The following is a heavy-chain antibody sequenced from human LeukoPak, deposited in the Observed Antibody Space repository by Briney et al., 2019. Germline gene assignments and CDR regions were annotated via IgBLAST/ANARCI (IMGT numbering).Heavy chain of an antibody. CDR3: ARVGPQITMVRGVIGY. J-gene: IGHJ4*02. CDR2: INDSGST. Sequence: SETLSLTCAVYGGSFSGYYWSWIRQPPGKGLEWIGEINDSGSTNYNPSLKSRVTISVDTSKNQFSLKLSSVTAADTAVYYCARVGPQITMVRGVIGYWGQGTLVTVSS. V-gene: IGHV4-34*01. CDR1: GGSFSGYY. D-gene: IGHD3-10*01.